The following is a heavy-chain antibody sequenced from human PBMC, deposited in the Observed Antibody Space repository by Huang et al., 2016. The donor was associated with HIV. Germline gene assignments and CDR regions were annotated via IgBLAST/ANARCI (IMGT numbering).Heavy chain of an antibody. CDR1: GGSFSGYY. J-gene: IGHJ3*02. CDR2: INHSGSS. V-gene: IGHV4-34*01. Sequence: QVQLQQWGAGLLKPSETLSLTCAVYGGSFSGYYWSWIRQSPGKGLEWIGEINHSGSSNYHPSLKSRLTISVDTSKNRFSLKLSSGTAADTAVYYCARERMMSWLDDHDAFDIWGQGTMVTVSS. D-gene: IGHD1-1*01. CDR3: ARERMMSWLDDHDAFDI.